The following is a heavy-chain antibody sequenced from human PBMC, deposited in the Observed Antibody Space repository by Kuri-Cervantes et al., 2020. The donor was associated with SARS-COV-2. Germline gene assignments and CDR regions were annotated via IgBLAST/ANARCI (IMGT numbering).Heavy chain of an antibody. CDR1: GGSLSGSY. CDR3: ARQGALSWGYYFDY. J-gene: IGHJ4*02. Sequence: SETLSLTCAIYGGSLSGSYWSWIRQSPGKRLEWIGEVNHNGGAYYNPSLKSRVTISVDTSKNQFSLKLSSVTAADTAVYYCARQGALSWGYYFDYWGQGTLVTVSS. D-gene: IGHD7-27*01. V-gene: IGHV4-34*01. CDR2: VNHNGGA.